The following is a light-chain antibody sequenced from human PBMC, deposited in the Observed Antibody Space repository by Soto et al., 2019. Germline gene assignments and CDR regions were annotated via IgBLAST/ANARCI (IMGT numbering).Light chain of an antibody. Sequence: QSALTQPASVSGSPGQSITISCTGNSSDVGGYNYVSWYQQHPGKAPKLMIYDVSNRPSGVSNRFSGSNSCNTASLTISGLQAEDEADNYCSSYTSSSTLRSVFCGGTKLT. CDR1: SSDVGGYNY. CDR3: SSYTSSSTLRSV. V-gene: IGLV2-14*01. J-gene: IGLJ2*01. CDR2: DVS.